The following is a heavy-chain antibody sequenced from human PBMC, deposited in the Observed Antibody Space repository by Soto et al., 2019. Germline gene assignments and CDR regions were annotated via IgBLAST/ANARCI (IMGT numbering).Heavy chain of an antibody. V-gene: IGHV1-18*01. CDR1: GYTFPSYG. Sequence: QVQLVQSGAEVKKPGASVKVSCKASGYTFPSYGITWVRQAPGQGLEWMGWISAHNGNTNYAHKLQGRVTLTIDTSASTAYMELRSLRSDDTAVYYCASRHDFWSGTQYGVAVWGQGTTVTVSS. D-gene: IGHD3-3*01. CDR2: ISAHNGNT. J-gene: IGHJ6*02. CDR3: ASRHDFWSGTQYGVAV.